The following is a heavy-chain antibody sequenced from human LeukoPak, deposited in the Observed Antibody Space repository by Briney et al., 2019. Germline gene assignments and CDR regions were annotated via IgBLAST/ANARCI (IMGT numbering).Heavy chain of an antibody. D-gene: IGHD4-17*01. CDR2: LRGNGDTT. Sequence: PRGSLRLSCATSGFTFSSYAMSSVRQAPGKGLGLVSSLRGNGDTTYYADSVKGRFTISRDNSKNTLYLQMNSLRVEDTAVYYCAKDLTVTTRGDALDIWGQGTMVTVSS. CDR3: AKDLTVTTRGDALDI. V-gene: IGHV3-23*01. CDR1: GFTFSSYA. J-gene: IGHJ3*02.